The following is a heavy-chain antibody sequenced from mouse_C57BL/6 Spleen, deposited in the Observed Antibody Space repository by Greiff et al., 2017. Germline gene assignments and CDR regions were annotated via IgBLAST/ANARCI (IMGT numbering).Heavy chain of an antibody. J-gene: IGHJ2*01. CDR3: NRIRYFDY. CDR1: GYTFTDYE. D-gene: IGHD3-2*02. V-gene: IGHV1-15*01. Sequence: QVQLQQSGAELVRPGASVTLSCKASGYTFTDYEMHWVKQTPVHGLEWIGAIDPETGGTAYNQKFKGKAILPADKSSSTAYVELRSLTSENSAVYCSNRIRYFDYWGQGTTLTVSS. CDR2: IDPETGGT.